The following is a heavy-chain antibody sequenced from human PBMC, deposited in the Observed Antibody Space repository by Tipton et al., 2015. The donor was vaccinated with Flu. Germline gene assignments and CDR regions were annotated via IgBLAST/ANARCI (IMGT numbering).Heavy chain of an antibody. Sequence: SLRLSCAASGFTFSSYEMNWVRQAPGKGLEWVSYISSSGSTICYADSVKGRFTISRDNAKNSLYLQMNSLRAEDTAVYYCARYRARFGLGYWGQGTLVTVSS. J-gene: IGHJ4*02. V-gene: IGHV3-48*03. CDR3: ARYRARFGLGY. CDR1: GFTFSSYE. CDR2: ISSSGSTI. D-gene: IGHD3-16*01.